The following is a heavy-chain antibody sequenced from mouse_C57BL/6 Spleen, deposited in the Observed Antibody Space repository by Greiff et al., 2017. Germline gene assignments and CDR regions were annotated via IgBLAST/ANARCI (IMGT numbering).Heavy chain of an antibody. J-gene: IGHJ2*01. CDR2: IRNNANGYTT. CDR3: ERYLLRYFAY. V-gene: IGHV7-3*01. CDR1: GFTFTDYY. Sequence: DVLLVESGGGLVQPGGSLSLSCAASGFTFTDYYMSWVRQPPGKALEWLGFIRNNANGYTTEYSASVKGRFTISRDNSKSILYLQRNALRAEDSATCYRERYLLRYFAYWGQGTTLTVSS. D-gene: IGHD1-1*01.